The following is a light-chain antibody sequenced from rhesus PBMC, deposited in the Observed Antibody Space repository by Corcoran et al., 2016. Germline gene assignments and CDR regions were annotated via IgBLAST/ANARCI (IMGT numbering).Light chain of an antibody. CDR3: MQALEFPLT. J-gene: IGKJ4*01. CDR2: EVS. Sequence: DIVMTQTPLSLPVTPGEPASISCRSSQSLLDSEAGNTYLDWYLQKPGQSPQLLIYEVSNRASGVPDRVSGSGSDTDFTLKISRVEAEDVGVYYCMQALEFPLTFGGGTKVEIK. V-gene: IGKV2-104*02. CDR1: QSLLDSEAGNTY.